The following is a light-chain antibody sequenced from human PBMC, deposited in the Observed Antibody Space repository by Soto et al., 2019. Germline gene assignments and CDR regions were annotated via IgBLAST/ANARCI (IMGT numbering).Light chain of an antibody. CDR3: QPYNNWPPDRT. CDR1: QSVGSN. V-gene: IGKV3-15*01. Sequence: EIVMTQSPATLSVSPGERATLSCRASQSVGSNLAWYQQKPGQAPRLLIYGASTRATGIPARFSGSGSGTEFTPTISRLQSEDFAIYFCQPYNNWPPDRTFGQGTKVEIK. CDR2: GAS. J-gene: IGKJ1*01.